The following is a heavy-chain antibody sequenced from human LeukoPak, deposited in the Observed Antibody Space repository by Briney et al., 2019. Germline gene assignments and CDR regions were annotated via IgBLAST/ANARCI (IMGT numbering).Heavy chain of an antibody. V-gene: IGHV4-34*01. CDR2: INHSGST. CDR1: GGSFSGYY. J-gene: IGHJ6*02. Sequence: SETLSLTCAVYGGSFSGYYWSWIRQPPGKGLEWIGEINHSGSTNYNPSLKSRVTISVDTSKNQFSLKLSSVTAADTAVYYCVRCIAVAGMCYCYGMDVWGQGTTVTVSS. D-gene: IGHD6-19*01. CDR3: VRCIAVAGMCYCYGMDV.